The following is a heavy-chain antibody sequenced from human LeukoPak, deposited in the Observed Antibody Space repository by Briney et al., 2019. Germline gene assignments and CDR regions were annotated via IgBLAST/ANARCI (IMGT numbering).Heavy chain of an antibody. J-gene: IGHJ3*01. CDR3: AKGRWGLTINNFDL. Sequence: GGSLRLSCAASGFTFSNAWMGWVRQAPGKGLEWVSVISDRGDSTYYGDSVKGRFTISRDSSKNTLYLQMNSLGGEDTALYYCAKGRWGLTINNFDLWGQGTMVTVSS. CDR1: GFTFSNAW. D-gene: IGHD3/OR15-3a*01. V-gene: IGHV3-23*01. CDR2: ISDRGDST.